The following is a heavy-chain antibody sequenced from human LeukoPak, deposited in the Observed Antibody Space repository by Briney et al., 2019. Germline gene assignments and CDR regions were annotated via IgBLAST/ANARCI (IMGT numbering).Heavy chain of an antibody. V-gene: IGHV3-7*01. CDR2: IKQDGSEK. D-gene: IGHD3-16*02. Sequence: GSLRLSCAASGFTFSSYWMSWVRQAPGKGLEWVANIKQDGSEKYYVDSVKGRFTISRDNAKNSLYLQMNSLRAEDTAVYYCARVMITFGGVIVLFDYWGQGTLVTVSS. CDR3: ARVMITFGGVIVLFDY. J-gene: IGHJ4*02. CDR1: GFTFSSYW.